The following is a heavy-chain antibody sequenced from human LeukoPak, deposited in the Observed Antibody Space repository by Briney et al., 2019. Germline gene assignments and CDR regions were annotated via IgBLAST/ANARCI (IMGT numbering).Heavy chain of an antibody. V-gene: IGHV4-59*04. Sequence: PSETLSLTCAVSGGSISSYYWSWIRQPAGKGLEWIGNIYYSGTTYYNPSLKSRVTISVDTSKNEFSLKLSSVTAADTAVYYCFLYCSSIGCSLDYWGQGTLVTVSS. CDR1: GGSISSYY. J-gene: IGHJ4*02. D-gene: IGHD2-2*01. CDR3: FLYCSSIGCSLDY. CDR2: IYYSGTT.